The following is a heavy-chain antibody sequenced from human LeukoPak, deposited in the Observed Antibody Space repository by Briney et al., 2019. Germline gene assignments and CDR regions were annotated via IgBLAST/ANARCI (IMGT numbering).Heavy chain of an antibody. V-gene: IGHV4-59*08. CDR1: GGSISSYY. Sequence: SETLSLTCTVSGGSISSYYWSWLRQPPGKGLEWIGYIYYSGSTNYNPSLKSRVTISVDTSKNQFSLKLSSVTAADTAVYYCARQYSSSWDPYYFDYWGQGTLVTVSP. J-gene: IGHJ4*02. D-gene: IGHD6-13*01. CDR3: ARQYSSSWDPYYFDY. CDR2: IYYSGST.